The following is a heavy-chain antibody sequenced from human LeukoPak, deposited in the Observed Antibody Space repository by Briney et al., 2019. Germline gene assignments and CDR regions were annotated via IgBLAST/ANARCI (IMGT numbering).Heavy chain of an antibody. J-gene: IGHJ4*02. D-gene: IGHD2-2*02. CDR1: GFTFSSYS. CDR2: ISSSSSTI. V-gene: IGHV3-48*01. Sequence: GGSLRLSCAASGFTFSSYSMNWVRQAPGKGLEWVSYISSSSSTIYYADSVKGRFTISRDNAKNSLYLQMNSLRAEDTAVYYCARGGGYCSSTSCYTGASDYWGQGTLVTVSS. CDR3: ARGGGYCSSTSCYTGASDY.